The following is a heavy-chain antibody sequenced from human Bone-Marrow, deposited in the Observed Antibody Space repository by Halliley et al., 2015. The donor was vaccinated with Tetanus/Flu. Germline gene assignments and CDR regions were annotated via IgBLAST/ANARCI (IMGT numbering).Heavy chain of an antibody. J-gene: IGHJ4*02. CDR3: SKDRERYCFSINCYYFDS. D-gene: IGHD2-2*01. CDR2: IRYDGTYK. V-gene: IGHV3-33*06. Sequence: IRYDGTYKYLADSVKGRFTISRDNSKSTLYLQMNSLRAEDTGLYYCSKDRERYCFSINCYYFDSCGQGTLVTVSS.